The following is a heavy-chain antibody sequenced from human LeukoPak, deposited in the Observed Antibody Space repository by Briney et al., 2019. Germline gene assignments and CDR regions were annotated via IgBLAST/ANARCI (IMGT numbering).Heavy chain of an antibody. D-gene: IGHD4-11*01. CDR2: ISWNSGSI. V-gene: IGHV3-9*01. CDR1: GFTFDDYA. Sequence: GGSLRLSCAASGFTFDDYAMHWVRQAPGKGLKWVSGISWNSGSIGYADSVKGRFTMSRDNAKNSLYLQMNDLRDEDTAVYYCARSNEKGTVDLWGQGSLVIVSS. J-gene: IGHJ5*02. CDR3: ARSNEKGTVDL.